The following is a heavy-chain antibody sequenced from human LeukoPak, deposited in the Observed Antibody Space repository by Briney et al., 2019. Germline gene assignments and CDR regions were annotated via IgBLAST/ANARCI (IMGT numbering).Heavy chain of an antibody. Sequence: GGSLRLSCAASGVTVSSNYMTWVRQAPGKGQEWVSVIYSGGSSFYADSVKGRFTISRDNSKNTLYLQMNSLRVEDTAVYYCARLRGEAGTHLSYDYWGQGTLVTVSS. CDR3: ARLRGEAGTHLSYDY. CDR1: GVTVSSNY. D-gene: IGHD1-1*01. CDR2: IYSGGSS. J-gene: IGHJ4*02. V-gene: IGHV3-66*04.